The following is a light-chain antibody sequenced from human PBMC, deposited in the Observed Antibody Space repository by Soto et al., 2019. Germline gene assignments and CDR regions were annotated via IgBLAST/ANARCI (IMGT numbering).Light chain of an antibody. CDR2: KAS. Sequence: DIQMTQSPSTLSASVGDSVTITCRASQSISSWLAWYQQKPGNPPNLLIYKASTLDSGVPSRFSGSGSGTEFTLPINSLKPDDFASDCCQQYYSRKTFGQGTKVLI. J-gene: IGKJ1*01. CDR1: QSISSW. CDR3: QQYYSRKT. V-gene: IGKV1-5*03.